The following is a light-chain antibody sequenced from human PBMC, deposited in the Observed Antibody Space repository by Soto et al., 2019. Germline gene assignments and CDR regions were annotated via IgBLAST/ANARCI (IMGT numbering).Light chain of an antibody. CDR1: ETVTSDY. CDR3: HHYGTSAWT. J-gene: IGKJ1*01. Sequence: EVVLTQSPGTLSLSPGERATLSCRASETVTSDYLAWYQQKTGQAPRLLFYGASRRAAGIPDRFSGSGSGTDFTLIISRLEPEDFVLYYCHHYGTSAWTFGQGTKVEIK. V-gene: IGKV3-20*01. CDR2: GAS.